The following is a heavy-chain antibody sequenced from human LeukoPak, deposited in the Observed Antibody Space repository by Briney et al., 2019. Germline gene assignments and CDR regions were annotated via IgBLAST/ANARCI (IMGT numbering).Heavy chain of an antibody. CDR3: AKDRSGSYSQGLDY. CDR1: GFTFSSYG. Sequence: PGGSLRLSCAASGFTFSSYGMHWVRQAPGKGLEWVAFIRYDGSNKYYADSVKGRFTISRDNSKNTLYLQMNSLRAEDTAAYYCAKDRSGSYSQGLDYWGQGTLVTVSS. CDR2: IRYDGSNK. J-gene: IGHJ4*02. V-gene: IGHV3-30*02. D-gene: IGHD1-26*01.